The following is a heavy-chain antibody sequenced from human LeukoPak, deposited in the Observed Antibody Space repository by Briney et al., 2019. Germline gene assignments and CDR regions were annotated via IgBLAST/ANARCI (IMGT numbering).Heavy chain of an antibody. J-gene: IGHJ5*02. CDR1: GVSISSYS. CDR2: IYYSGST. V-gene: IGHV4-59*01. CDR3: ARQGYSGGSLAWFDP. D-gene: IGHD6-19*01. Sequence: SETLSLTCTVAGVSISSYSWSWIRQPPGKGLEWIGYIYYSGSTNYNPSLKSRVTISVDTSKNQFSLKLSSVTAADAAVYYCARQGYSGGSLAWFDPWGQGTQVTVSS.